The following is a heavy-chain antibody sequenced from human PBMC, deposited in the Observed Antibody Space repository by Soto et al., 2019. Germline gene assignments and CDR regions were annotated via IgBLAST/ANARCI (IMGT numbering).Heavy chain of an antibody. J-gene: IGHJ4*02. Sequence: EVQLVESGGGLVKPGGSLRLSCAASGFTFSSYSMNWVRQAPGKGLEWVSSISSSSSYIYYADSVKGRFTISRDNAKNSLYLQMNRLRAEDTAVYYCATYCGGDCYPLDYWGQGTLVTVSS. D-gene: IGHD2-21*02. CDR2: ISSSSSYI. CDR3: ATYCGGDCYPLDY. CDR1: GFTFSSYS. V-gene: IGHV3-21*01.